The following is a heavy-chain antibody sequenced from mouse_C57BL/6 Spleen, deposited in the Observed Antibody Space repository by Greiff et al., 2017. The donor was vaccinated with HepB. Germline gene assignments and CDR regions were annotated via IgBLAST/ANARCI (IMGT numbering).Heavy chain of an antibody. D-gene: IGHD4-1*01. CDR3: ASQGLGYFDY. Sequence: EVQVVESGGGLVQPGGSLKLSCAASGFTFSDYYMYWVRQTPEKRLEWVAYISNGGGSNYYPDTVKGRFTISRDNAKNTLYLQMSRLKSEDTAMYYCASQGLGYFDYCGQGTTLTVSS. J-gene: IGHJ2*01. CDR2: ISNGGGSN. V-gene: IGHV5-12*01. CDR1: GFTFSDYY.